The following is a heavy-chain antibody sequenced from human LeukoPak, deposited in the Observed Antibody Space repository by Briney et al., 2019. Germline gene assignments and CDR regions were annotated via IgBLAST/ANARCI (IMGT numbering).Heavy chain of an antibody. CDR1: GYTFTSYN. D-gene: IGHD1-26*01. J-gene: IGHJ5*02. V-gene: IGHV1-8*01. Sequence: GASVKVSCKASGYTFTSYNINWVRQATGQGLEWMGWMNPNSGNTGYAQKFQGRVTMTGNTSISTAYMELSSLRSEDTAVYYCARGYGGATEYWFDPWGQGTLVTVSS. CDR3: ARGYGGATEYWFDP. CDR2: MNPNSGNT.